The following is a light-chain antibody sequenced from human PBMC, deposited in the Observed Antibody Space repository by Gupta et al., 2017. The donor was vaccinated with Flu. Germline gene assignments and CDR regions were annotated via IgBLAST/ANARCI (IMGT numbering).Light chain of an antibody. Sequence: PVTTREPAYISCRSIQSLPHSNGYIYLDWFPQRPGQSPQLLIYRGSNCAYGVPDRFGGNGSGTDFTLNIRRVEPEDVGAYYCKQDLHTRTFGQGTKVEIK. V-gene: IGKV2-28*01. CDR3: KQDLHTRT. J-gene: IGKJ2*01. CDR1: QSLPHSNGYIY. CDR2: RGS.